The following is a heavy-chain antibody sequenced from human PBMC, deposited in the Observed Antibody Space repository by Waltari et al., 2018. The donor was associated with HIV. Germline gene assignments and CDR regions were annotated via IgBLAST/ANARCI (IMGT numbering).Heavy chain of an antibody. CDR2: ISYDGSNK. Sequence: VVQPGRSLRLSCAASGFTFSSYGMHWVRQAPGKGLEWVAVISYDGSNKYYADSVKGRFTISRDNSKNTLYLQMNSLRAEDTAVYYCATGGIYSGYDAGGMDVWGQGTTVTVSS. D-gene: IGHD5-12*01. V-gene: IGHV3-30*03. CDR3: ATGGIYSGYDAGGMDV. CDR1: GFTFSSYG. J-gene: IGHJ6*02.